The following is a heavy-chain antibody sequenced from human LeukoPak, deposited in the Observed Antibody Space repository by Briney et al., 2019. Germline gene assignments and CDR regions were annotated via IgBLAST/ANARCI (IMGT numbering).Heavy chain of an antibody. CDR2: IYSGGST. J-gene: IGHJ4*02. Sequence: GGTLRLSCAASGFTVSSNYMSWVRQAPGKGLEWVSVIYSGGSTYYADSVKGRFTISRDNSKTTLYLQMHSLRAEDTAVYYCANGFCSGGTCYPYYFDYWGQGTLVTVSS. V-gene: IGHV3-53*01. D-gene: IGHD2-15*01. CDR1: GFTVSSNY. CDR3: ANGFCSGGTCYPYYFDY.